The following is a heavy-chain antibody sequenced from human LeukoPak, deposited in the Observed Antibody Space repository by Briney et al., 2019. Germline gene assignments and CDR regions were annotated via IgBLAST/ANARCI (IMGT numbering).Heavy chain of an antibody. Sequence: SGGSLRLSCAASGFTFSSYWMSWVRQAPGKGLEWVSYISSSSSTIYYADSVKGRFTISRDNAKNSLYLQMNSLRDEDTAVYYCASLGARRGYSYGYDYWGQGTLVTVSS. CDR3: ASLGARRGYSYGYDY. CDR2: ISSSSSTI. V-gene: IGHV3-48*02. CDR1: GFTFSSYW. D-gene: IGHD5-18*01. J-gene: IGHJ4*02.